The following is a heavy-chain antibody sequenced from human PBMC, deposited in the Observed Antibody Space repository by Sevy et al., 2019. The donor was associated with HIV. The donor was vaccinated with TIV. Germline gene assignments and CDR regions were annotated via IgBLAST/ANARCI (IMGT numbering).Heavy chain of an antibody. D-gene: IGHD4-17*01. CDR3: ARDGGTMTTPGSFDI. CDR1: GVSISSGAYS. CDR2: IYHTGNT. V-gene: IGHV4-30-2*01. J-gene: IGHJ3*02. Sequence: SETLSLTCAVSGVSISSGAYSWNWIRQPPGKGLEWIGYIYHTGNTYYNPSLKSRITISLDRTKNQFSLRLSSVNAADTAVYFSARDGGTMTTPGSFDIWGQGTMVTVSS.